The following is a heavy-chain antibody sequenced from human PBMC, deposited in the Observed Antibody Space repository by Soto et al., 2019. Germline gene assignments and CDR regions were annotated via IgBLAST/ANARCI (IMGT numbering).Heavy chain of an antibody. Sequence: PSETLSLTCTVSGGSISSYYLSWIRQPPGKGLEWIGYIYYSGSTNYNPSLKSRVTISVDTSKNQFSLKLSSVTAADTAVYYCARGAYGMDVWGQGTTVTVSS. J-gene: IGHJ6*02. V-gene: IGHV4-59*01. CDR2: IYYSGST. CDR1: GGSISSYY. CDR3: ARGAYGMDV.